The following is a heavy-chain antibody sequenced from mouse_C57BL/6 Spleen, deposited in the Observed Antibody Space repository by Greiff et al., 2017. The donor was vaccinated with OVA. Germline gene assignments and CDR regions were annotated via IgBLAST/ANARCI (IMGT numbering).Heavy chain of an antibody. J-gene: IGHJ4*01. CDR3: ATGDYYGSSYSDYAMDY. V-gene: IGHV14-3*01. CDR1: GFNIKNTY. D-gene: IGHD1-1*01. CDR2: IDPANGNT. Sequence: EVQLQQSVAELVRPGASVKLSCTASGFNIKNTYMHWVKQRPEQGLEWIGRIDPANGNTKYAPKFQGKATITADTSSNTAYLQLSSLTSEDTAIYYCATGDYYGSSYSDYAMDYWGQGTSGTVSS.